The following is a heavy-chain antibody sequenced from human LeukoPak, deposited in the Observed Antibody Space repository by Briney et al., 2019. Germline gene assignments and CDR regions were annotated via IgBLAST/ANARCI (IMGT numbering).Heavy chain of an antibody. CDR3: ARDPGYYYGSGN. D-gene: IGHD3-10*01. CDR1: GFTFSSYS. Sequence: GGSLRLSCAASGFTFSSYSMNWVRQAPGKGLEWVSSISSSSSYIYYADSVKGRFTISRDNAKNSLYLQMNSLRAEDTAVYYCARDPGYYYGSGNWGQGTLVTVSS. J-gene: IGHJ4*02. V-gene: IGHV3-21*01. CDR2: ISSSSSYI.